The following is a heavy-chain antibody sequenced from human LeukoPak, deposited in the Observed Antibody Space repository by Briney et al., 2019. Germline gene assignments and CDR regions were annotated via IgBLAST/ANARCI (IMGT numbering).Heavy chain of an antibody. V-gene: IGHV1-18*01. J-gene: IGHJ6*02. D-gene: IGHD3-10*02. CDR1: GYTFTSYG. CDR2: ISAYNGNT. Sequence: ASVKVSCKASGYTFTSYGISWVRQAPGQGLEWMGWISAYNGNTNYAQKLQGRVTMTTDTSTSTAYMELRSLRSDDTAVYYCAREKWSGRYLRRGLWEVSHPPAHGMDVWGQGTTVTVSS. CDR3: AREKWSGRYLRRGLWEVSHPPAHGMDV.